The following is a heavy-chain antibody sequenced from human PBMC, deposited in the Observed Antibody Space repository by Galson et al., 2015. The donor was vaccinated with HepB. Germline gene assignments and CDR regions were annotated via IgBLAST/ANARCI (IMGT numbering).Heavy chain of an antibody. Sequence: SLRLSCAASGFTFSSYGMHWVRQAPGKGLEWVAVISYDGSNKYYADSVKGRFTISRDNSKNTLYLQMNSLRAEDTAVYYCAKDFYGSGSYLAGYPGYWGQGTLVTVSS. CDR2: ISYDGSNK. D-gene: IGHD3-10*01. V-gene: IGHV3-30*18. CDR1: GFTFSSYG. CDR3: AKDFYGSGSYLAGYPGY. J-gene: IGHJ4*02.